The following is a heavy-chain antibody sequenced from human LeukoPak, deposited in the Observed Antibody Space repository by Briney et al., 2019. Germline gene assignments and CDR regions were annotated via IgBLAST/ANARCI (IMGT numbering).Heavy chain of an antibody. J-gene: IGHJ5*02. CDR1: GGSISSYY. CDR2: VYYSGST. CDR3: ARVGGSFLSWCDP. Sequence: SETLSLTCIVSGGSISSYYWSWIRQHPGKGLEWIGYVYYSGSTNYNPSLKGRVTISVDTSKNQFSLKLSSVTAADTAVYFCARVGGSFLSWCDPWGQGTLVTVSS. V-gene: IGHV4-59*01. D-gene: IGHD3-10*01.